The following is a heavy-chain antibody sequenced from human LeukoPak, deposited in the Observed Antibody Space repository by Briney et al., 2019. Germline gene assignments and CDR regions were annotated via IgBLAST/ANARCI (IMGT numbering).Heavy chain of an antibody. D-gene: IGHD3-3*01. CDR3: AKDGFWSGFAFDY. CDR2: ISGSGGST. J-gene: IGHJ4*02. CDR1: GFTFSSYA. V-gene: IGHV3-23*01. Sequence: GGSLRLSCAASGFTFSSYAMSWVRQAPGKGLEWVSAISGSGGSTYYADSVKGRFTISRDNSKNTLYLQMNSLRAGDTAVYYCAKDGFWSGFAFDYWGQGTLVTVSS.